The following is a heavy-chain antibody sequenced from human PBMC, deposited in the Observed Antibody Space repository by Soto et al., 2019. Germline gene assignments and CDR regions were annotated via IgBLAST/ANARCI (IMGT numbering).Heavy chain of an antibody. CDR2: ISYDGSNK. D-gene: IGHD3-3*01. V-gene: IGHV3-30-3*01. CDR1: GFTFSSYA. J-gene: IGHJ6*02. Sequence: GGSLRLSCAASGFTFSSYAMHWVRQAPGKGLEWVAVISYDGSNKYYADSVKGRFTISRDNSKNTLYLQMNGLRAEDTAVYYCARGYDFWSGYYSYYYGMDVWGQGTTVTVSS. CDR3: ARGYDFWSGYYSYYYGMDV.